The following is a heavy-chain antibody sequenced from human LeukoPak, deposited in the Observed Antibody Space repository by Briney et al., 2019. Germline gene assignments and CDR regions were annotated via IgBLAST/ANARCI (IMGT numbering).Heavy chain of an antibody. CDR1: GYTFTGYY. Sequence: ASVKVSCKASGYTFTGYYMHWVRQAPGQGLEWMGWINPNSGGTNYAQKFRGRVTMTRDTSISTAYMELSRLRSDDTAVYYCARVSSSWQGYYYYGMDVWGQGTTVTVSS. CDR2: INPNSGGT. CDR3: ARVSSSWQGYYYYGMDV. J-gene: IGHJ6*02. D-gene: IGHD6-13*01. V-gene: IGHV1-2*02.